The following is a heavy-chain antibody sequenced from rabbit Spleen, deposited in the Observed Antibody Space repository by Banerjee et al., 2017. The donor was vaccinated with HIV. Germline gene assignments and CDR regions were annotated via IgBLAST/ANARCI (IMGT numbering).Heavy chain of an antibody. CDR1: GFSFSSSDY. Sequence: QSLEESGGGLVKPGTSLILTCTASGFSFSSSDYMCWVRQAPGKGLEWISCIAGGSSAFTYSATWAKGRFTISKTSSTTVTLQMTSLTVADTATYFCARDTGSSFSSYGMDLWGPGTLVTVS. CDR3: ARDTGSSFSSYGMDL. V-gene: IGHV1S40*01. D-gene: IGHD8-1*01. CDR2: IAGGSSAFT. J-gene: IGHJ6*01.